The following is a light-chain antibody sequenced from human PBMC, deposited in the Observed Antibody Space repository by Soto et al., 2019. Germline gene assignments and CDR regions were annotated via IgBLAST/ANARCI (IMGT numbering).Light chain of an antibody. J-gene: IGKJ1*01. CDR1: QSINNW. CDR2: AAS. CDR3: LHDYSYPRT. V-gene: IGKV1-5*01. Sequence: DIQMTQSPSTLSASVGDRVTITCRASQSINNWLAWYQQKPGKAPKLLIYAASTLQSGVPSRFSGSGSGADFTLTIRSLQPEDSATYYCLHDYSYPRTFGQGTKVDTK.